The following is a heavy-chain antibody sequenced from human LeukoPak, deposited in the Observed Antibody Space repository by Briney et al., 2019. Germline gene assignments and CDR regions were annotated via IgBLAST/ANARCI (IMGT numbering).Heavy chain of an antibody. V-gene: IGHV3-66*01. J-gene: IGHJ4*02. Sequence: GGSLRLSCAASGFTVSSNYMSWVRQAPGKGLEWVSVIYSGGGTYYADSVKGRFTISRDNSKNTLYLQMNSLRAEDTAVYYCARGGWGSYNYFDYWGQGTLVTVSS. CDR3: ARGGWGSYNYFDY. D-gene: IGHD3-16*01. CDR1: GFTVSSNY. CDR2: IYSGGGT.